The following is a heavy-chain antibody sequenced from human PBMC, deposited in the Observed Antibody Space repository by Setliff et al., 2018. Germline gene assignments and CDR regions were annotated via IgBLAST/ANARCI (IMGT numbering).Heavy chain of an antibody. Sequence: SETLSLTCSVSGASISNYYWSWIRQPPGKGLEWIGYIYSSGSTNYNPSLKSRVAISRDTSTNQLSLELRSVTAADTAVYYCAREPTRTGGFYYLDVWGEGTTVTV. D-gene: IGHD2-2*01. V-gene: IGHV4-4*08. J-gene: IGHJ6*03. CDR2: IYSSGST. CDR3: AREPTRTGGFYYLDV. CDR1: GASISNYY.